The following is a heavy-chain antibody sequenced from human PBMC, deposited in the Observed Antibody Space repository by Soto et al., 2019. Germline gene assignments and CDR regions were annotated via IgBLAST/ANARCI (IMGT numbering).Heavy chain of an antibody. CDR3: AQAPDYTGNDY. CDR1: GFTFSSYA. D-gene: IGHD3-3*01. Sequence: EVQLLESGGGLVQPGGSLRLSCAASGFTFSSYAMSWVRQAPGKGLEWISAVSGSGGSTYYADSVKGRFTISRDNAKDTLHLQMDNLRAEDTAVYYCAQAPDYTGNDYWGQGTLVTVSS. J-gene: IGHJ4*02. CDR2: VSGSGGST. V-gene: IGHV3-23*01.